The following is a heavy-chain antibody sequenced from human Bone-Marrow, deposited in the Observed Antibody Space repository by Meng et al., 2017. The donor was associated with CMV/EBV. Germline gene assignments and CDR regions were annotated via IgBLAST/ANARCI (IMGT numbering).Heavy chain of an antibody. CDR1: GGSIKAYY. J-gene: IGHJ4*02. CDR2: ISYSGPT. CDR3: ASNNDFWSGFLDY. D-gene: IGHD3-3*01. Sequence: SETLSLTCSVSGGSIKAYYWTWIRQPPGKGLEWIGYISYSGPTNYNPSLKSRVTMSLDTSKNQFSLKLTSVAAADTAVYYCASNNDFWSGFLDYWGQGTLVTVSS. V-gene: IGHV4-59*01.